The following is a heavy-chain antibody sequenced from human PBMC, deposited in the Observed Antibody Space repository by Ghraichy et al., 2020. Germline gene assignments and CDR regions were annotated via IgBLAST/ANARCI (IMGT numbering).Heavy chain of an antibody. CDR3: AKVSFDP. J-gene: IGHJ5*02. CDR2: IYSGGST. Sequence: GESLNISCAASGFTVSSNYMSWVRQAPGKGLEWVSVIYSGGSTYYADSVKGRFTISRDNSKNTLYLQMNSLRAEDTAVYYCAKVSFDPWGQGTLVTVSS. CDR1: GFTVSSNY. V-gene: IGHV3-53*01.